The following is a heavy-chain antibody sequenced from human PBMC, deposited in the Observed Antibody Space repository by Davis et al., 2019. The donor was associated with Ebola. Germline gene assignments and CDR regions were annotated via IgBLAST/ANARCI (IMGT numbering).Heavy chain of an antibody. CDR3: AKKYYYDSSGYPSPFDY. Sequence: GESLKISCAASGFTFSSYAMSWVRQAPGKGLEWVSAISGSGGSTYYTDSVKGRFTISRDNSKNTLYLQMNSLRAEDTVVYYCAKKYYYDSSGYPSPFDYWGQGTLVTVSS. D-gene: IGHD3-22*01. V-gene: IGHV3-23*01. J-gene: IGHJ4*02. CDR1: GFTFSSYA. CDR2: ISGSGGST.